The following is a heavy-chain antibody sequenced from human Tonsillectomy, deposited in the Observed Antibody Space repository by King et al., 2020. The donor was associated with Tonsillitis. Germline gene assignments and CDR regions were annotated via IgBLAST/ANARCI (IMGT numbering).Heavy chain of an antibody. CDR1: GFTFSSYD. Sequence: VQLVESGGGLVQPGGSLRLSCAASGFTFSSYDMHWVRQATGKDLEWVSAIGTAGDTYYPGSVKGRFTISRENAKNSLYLQMNSLRAGDTAVYYCARAPGGYFDAFDIWGQGTMVTVSS. CDR2: IGTAGDT. J-gene: IGHJ3*02. D-gene: IGHD5-18*01. CDR3: ARAPGGYFDAFDI. V-gene: IGHV3-13*01.